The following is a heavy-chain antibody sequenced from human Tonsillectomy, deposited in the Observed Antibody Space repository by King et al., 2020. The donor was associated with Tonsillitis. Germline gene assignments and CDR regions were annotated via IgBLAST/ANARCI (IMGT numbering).Heavy chain of an antibody. CDR1: GFTFSHYW. Sequence: VQLVESGGNLVQPGGSLRLSCAPSGFTFSHYWMTWVRQAPGKGLECVAIIDPDGSDTYYLESVKGRFTIFRDNAKNSLYLQMNSLRAEDTAVYYCARESRVNYWGRGTLVTVSS. CDR2: IDPDGSDT. CDR3: ARESRVNY. V-gene: IGHV3-7*01. J-gene: IGHJ4*02.